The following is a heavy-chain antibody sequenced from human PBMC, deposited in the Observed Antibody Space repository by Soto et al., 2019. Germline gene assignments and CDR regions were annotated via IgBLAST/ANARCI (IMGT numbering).Heavy chain of an antibody. Sequence: GSLRLSCAASGFTFSDYYMSWFRQAPGKGLEWVSYISGSGSTIHDADSVKGRFTISRDNAKNSLYLQMNSLRAEDTAVYYCARAGSIAAAGTPDYWGQGTLVTVSS. CDR2: ISGSGSTI. V-gene: IGHV3-11*01. CDR3: ARAGSIAAAGTPDY. J-gene: IGHJ4*02. D-gene: IGHD6-13*01. CDR1: GFTFSDYY.